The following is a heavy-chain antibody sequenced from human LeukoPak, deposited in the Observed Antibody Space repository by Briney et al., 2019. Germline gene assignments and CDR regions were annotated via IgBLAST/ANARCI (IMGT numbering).Heavy chain of an antibody. D-gene: IGHD3-10*01. CDR2: IYYSGSI. Sequence: SETLSLTCTVSGGSISSYYWSWIRQSPGKGLEWIGYIYYSGSINYNPSLKSRVTMSVDTSKNQFSLKLSSVTAADTAVYYCAREHGYYGSGSETSYDYWGQGTLVTVSS. J-gene: IGHJ4*02. CDR1: GGSISSYY. V-gene: IGHV4-59*12. CDR3: AREHGYYGSGSETSYDY.